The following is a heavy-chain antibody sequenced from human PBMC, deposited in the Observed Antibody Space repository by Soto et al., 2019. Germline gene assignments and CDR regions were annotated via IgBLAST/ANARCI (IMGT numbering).Heavy chain of an antibody. CDR1: GASISSDNW. V-gene: IGHV4-4*02. CDR2: IYHGGTT. D-gene: IGHD6-13*01. Sequence: QVQLQESGPGLVKPSGTLSLTCVVSGASISSDNWWSWVRQPPGKGLEWIAEIYHGGTTNYNPSLKSRVTISLDKSKNPFSLRLTSLTAADTAVYYCARAAATIPVTYFDSWGQGTLVTVSS. CDR3: ARAAATIPVTYFDS. J-gene: IGHJ4*02.